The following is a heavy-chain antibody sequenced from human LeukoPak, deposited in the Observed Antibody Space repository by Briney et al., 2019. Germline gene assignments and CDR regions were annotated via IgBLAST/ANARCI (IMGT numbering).Heavy chain of an antibody. Sequence: QPGRSLRLSCAASGFTFSSYAMHWVRQAPGKGLEWVAVISYDGSNKYYADSVKGRFTISRDNSKNTLYLQMNSLRAEDTAVYYCARGLIAVAGTGPAFDIWGQGTMVTVSS. J-gene: IGHJ3*02. CDR2: ISYDGSNK. CDR3: ARGLIAVAGTGPAFDI. D-gene: IGHD6-19*01. V-gene: IGHV3-30-3*01. CDR1: GFTFSSYA.